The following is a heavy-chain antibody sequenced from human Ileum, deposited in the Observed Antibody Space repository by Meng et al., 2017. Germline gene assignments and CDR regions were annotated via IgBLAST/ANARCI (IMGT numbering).Heavy chain of an antibody. V-gene: IGHV1-3*01. Sequence: QVQLVQSGTEVKKVGAPVKVSCTASGYTFRNYPLHWVRQAPGQGPEWMGWINAGNGNIKISQKFQGRITITSDTSATAYMELSSLRSEDTAVYFCARENDNWNYFDYWGQGSLVTVSS. J-gene: IGHJ4*02. CDR3: ARENDNWNYFDY. CDR1: GYTFRNYP. D-gene: IGHD1-1*01. CDR2: INAGNGNI.